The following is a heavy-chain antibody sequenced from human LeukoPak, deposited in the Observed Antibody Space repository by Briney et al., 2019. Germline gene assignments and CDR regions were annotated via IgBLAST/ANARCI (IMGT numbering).Heavy chain of an antibody. V-gene: IGHV5-51*01. CDR1: GYSFTTYW. CDR3: ARTMTAVTKWFDP. D-gene: IGHD4-17*01. CDR2: IYPGDSDT. J-gene: IGHJ5*02. Sequence: GGSLKISCKGSGYSFTTYWIGWVRQMPGKGLEWMGIIYPGDSDTRYSPSFQGQVTISADRSISTAYLQWNSLKASDTAMYYCARTMTAVTKWFDPWGQGTLVSVSS.